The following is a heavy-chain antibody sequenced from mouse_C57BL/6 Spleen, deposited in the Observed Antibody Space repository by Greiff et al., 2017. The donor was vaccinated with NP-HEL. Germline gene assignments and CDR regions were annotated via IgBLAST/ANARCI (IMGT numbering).Heavy chain of an antibody. J-gene: IGHJ2*01. CDR3: ARSPYYDGYYGYFDY. D-gene: IGHD2-3*01. CDR1: GYTFTSYW. Sequence: QVQLRQPGTELVKPGASVKLSCKASGYTFTSYWMHWVKQRPGQGLEWIGNINPSNGGTNYNEKFKSKATLTVDKSSSTAYMQLSSLTSEDSAVYYCARSPYYDGYYGYFDYWGQGTTLTVSS. CDR2: INPSNGGT. V-gene: IGHV1-53*01.